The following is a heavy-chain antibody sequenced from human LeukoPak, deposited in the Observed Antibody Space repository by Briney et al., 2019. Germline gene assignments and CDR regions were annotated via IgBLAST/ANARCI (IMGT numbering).Heavy chain of an antibody. V-gene: IGHV1-69*13. CDR2: IIPIFGKA. CDR3: ARGWLAETTVVTPYNY. D-gene: IGHD4-23*01. CDR1: GYTFTSSA. J-gene: IGHJ4*02. Sequence: GASVKVSCKASGYTFTSSAMNWVRQAPGQGLEWMGGIIPIFGKANYAQKFQGRVTITAVESMSTAYMELSSLRSEDTAVYYCARGWLAETTVVTPYNYWGQGTLVTVSS.